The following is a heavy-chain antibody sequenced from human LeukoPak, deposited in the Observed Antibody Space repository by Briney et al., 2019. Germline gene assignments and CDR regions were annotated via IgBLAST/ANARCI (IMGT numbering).Heavy chain of an antibody. CDR1: GFTVSSNY. V-gene: IGHV3-53*01. D-gene: IGHD1-14*01. CDR3: ARDRYGRNYGMDV. CDR2: IYSGGST. Sequence: GGSLRLSCAASGFTVSSNYMSWVRQALGKGLEWVSVIYSGGSTYYADSVKGRFTISRDNSKNTLYLQMNSLRAEDTAVYYCARDRYGRNYGMDVWGQGTTVTVSS. J-gene: IGHJ6*02.